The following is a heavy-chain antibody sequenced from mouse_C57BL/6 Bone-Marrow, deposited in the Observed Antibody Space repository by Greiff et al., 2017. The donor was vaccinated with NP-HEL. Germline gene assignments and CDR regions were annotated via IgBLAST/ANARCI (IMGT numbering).Heavy chain of an antibody. D-gene: IGHD2-14*01. Sequence: VQLQQSGAELARPGASVKLSCKASGYTFTSYGISWVKQRTGQGLEWIGEIYPRSGNTYYNEKFKGKATLTADKSSSTAYMELRSLTSEDSAVYFCARKENAGVRRYYAMDYWGQGTSVTVSS. CDR3: ARKENAGVRRYYAMDY. CDR2: IYPRSGNT. CDR1: GYTFTSYG. V-gene: IGHV1-81*01. J-gene: IGHJ4*01.